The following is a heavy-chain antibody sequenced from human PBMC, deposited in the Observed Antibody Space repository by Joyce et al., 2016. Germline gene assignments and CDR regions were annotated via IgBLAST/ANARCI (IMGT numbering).Heavy chain of an antibody. Sequence: QVQLQQWGAGLLKTSETLSLTCAVYSGPFSGFFWSWVRQPPGKGLEWIGDITNSGATHYNPSLKNRLTMSVDTSRKEFSLKLSSVTVADTAIYYCARSQWLAPLMYWGQGTPVTVSS. CDR1: SGPFSGFF. CDR2: ITNSGAT. CDR3: ARSQWLAPLMY. J-gene: IGHJ4*02. D-gene: IGHD6-19*01. V-gene: IGHV4-34*02.